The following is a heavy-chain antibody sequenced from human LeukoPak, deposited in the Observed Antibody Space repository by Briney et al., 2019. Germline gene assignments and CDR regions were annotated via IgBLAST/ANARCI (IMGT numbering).Heavy chain of an antibody. CDR2: ISAYNGNT. Sequence: GASVKVSCKASGYTFTSYGISWVRQAPGQGLEWMGWISAYNGNTNYAQKLQGRVTMTRDMSTSTVYMELSSLRSEDTAVYYCARLGDNTADAFDIWGQGTMVTVSS. V-gene: IGHV1-18*01. CDR1: GYTFTSYG. J-gene: IGHJ3*02. D-gene: IGHD3-16*01. CDR3: ARLGDNTADAFDI.